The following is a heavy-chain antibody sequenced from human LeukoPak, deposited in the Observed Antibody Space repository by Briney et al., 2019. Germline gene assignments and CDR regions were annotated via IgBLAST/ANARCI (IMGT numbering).Heavy chain of an antibody. D-gene: IGHD3-10*01. V-gene: IGHV1-2*02. CDR1: GYTFTAYY. CDR3: ARDGATMVRGVISYYYYMDV. Sequence: ASVKVSCKASGYTFTAYYMHWVRQAPGQGLEWMGWINPNSGGTNYAQKFQGRVTMTRDTSISTAYMELSRLRSDDTAVYYCARDGATMVRGVISYYYYMDVWGKGTTVTISS. J-gene: IGHJ6*03. CDR2: INPNSGGT.